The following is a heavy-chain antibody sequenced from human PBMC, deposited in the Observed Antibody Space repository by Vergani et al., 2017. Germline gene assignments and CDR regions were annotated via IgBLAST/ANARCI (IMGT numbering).Heavy chain of an antibody. J-gene: IGHJ6*04. CDR2: INHSGST. D-gene: IGHD3-10*01. V-gene: IGHV4-34*01. CDR3: ARVPITMVRGVINYYYYXMDV. Sequence: QVQLQQWGAGLLKPSETLSLTCAVYGGSFSGYYWSWIRQPPGKGLEWIGEINHSGSTNYNPSLKSRVTISVDTSKNQFSLKLSSVTAADTAVYYCARVPITMVRGVINYYYYXMDVWGKGTTVTVSS. CDR1: GGSFSGYY.